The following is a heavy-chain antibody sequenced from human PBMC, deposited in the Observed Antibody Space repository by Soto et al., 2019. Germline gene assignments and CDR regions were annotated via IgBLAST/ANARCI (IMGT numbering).Heavy chain of an antibody. Sequence: GFTFSSYAMSWVRQAPGKGLEWVSAISGSGGSTYYADSVKGRFTISRDNSKNTLYLQMNSLRAEDTAVYYCAKARAQYDDFWSGYPVDYWGQGTLVTVSS. V-gene: IGHV3-23*01. CDR1: GFTFSSYA. CDR2: ISGSGGST. J-gene: IGHJ4*02. CDR3: AKARAQYDDFWSGYPVDY. D-gene: IGHD3-3*01.